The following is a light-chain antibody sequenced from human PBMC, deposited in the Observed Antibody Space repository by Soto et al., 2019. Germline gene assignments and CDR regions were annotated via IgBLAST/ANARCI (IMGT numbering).Light chain of an antibody. CDR2: VAS. V-gene: IGKV3-15*01. CDR1: QSVTNN. Sequence: EMVMTQSPATLSVSPGERVTLSCRASQSVTNNLAWYQQKPGQAPRLLIYVASTRATGIPARFSGSGSGTEFTLTISSLQSEDFAVYYCQQYNSWPIAFGQGTKLEIK. CDR3: QQYNSWPIA. J-gene: IGKJ2*01.